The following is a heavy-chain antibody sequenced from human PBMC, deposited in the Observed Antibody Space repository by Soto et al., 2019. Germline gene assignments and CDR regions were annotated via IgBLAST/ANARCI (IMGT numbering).Heavy chain of an antibody. CDR2: IYYSGTT. Sequence: QVQLQVSGPGLVKPSDTLSLTCAVSGYSISSSNWWGWFRQPPGKGLEWIGYIYYSGTTYYNPSLKSRVTMSVDTSKNQFSLKLTSVTAVDTAVYYCARREIQGPIDYWGQGTLVPVSS. D-gene: IGHD1-26*01. CDR1: GYSISSSNW. J-gene: IGHJ4*02. CDR3: ARREIQGPIDY. V-gene: IGHV4-28*01.